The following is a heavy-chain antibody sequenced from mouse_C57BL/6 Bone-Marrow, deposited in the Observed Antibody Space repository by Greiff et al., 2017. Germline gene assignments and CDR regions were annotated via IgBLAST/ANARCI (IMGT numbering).Heavy chain of an antibody. CDR1: GYTFTSYG. V-gene: IGHV1-81*01. J-gene: IGHJ1*03. D-gene: IGHD1-1*01. Sequence: QVQLKESGAELARPGASVKLSCKASGYTFTSYGISWVKQSTGQGLEWIGEIYPRSGNTYYNEKFKGKATLTADKSSSTAYMELRSLTSEDSAVYYCARNRHDCGNSYWYFDDWGTGTTVTVSS. CDR2: IYPRSGNT. CDR3: ARNRHDCGNSYWYFDD.